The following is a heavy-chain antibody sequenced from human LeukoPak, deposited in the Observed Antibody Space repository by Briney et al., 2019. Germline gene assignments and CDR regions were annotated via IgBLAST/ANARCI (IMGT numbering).Heavy chain of an antibody. CDR1: GFTFDIYG. J-gene: IGHJ4*02. CDR3: ARDLSSGSYGS. D-gene: IGHD1-26*01. Sequence: GGSLRLSCAASGFTFDIYGMNWVRQAPGKGLEWASGITPNGAATGYADSVKGRFTISRDNAKYSLYLQMNSLRVEDTALYFCARDLSSGSYGSWGQGTLVTVSS. V-gene: IGHV3-20*04. CDR2: ITPNGAAT.